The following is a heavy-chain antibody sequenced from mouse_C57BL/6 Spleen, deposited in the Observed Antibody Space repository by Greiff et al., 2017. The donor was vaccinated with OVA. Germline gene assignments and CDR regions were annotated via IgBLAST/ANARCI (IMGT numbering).Heavy chain of an antibody. Sequence: QVQLQQPGAELVKPGASVKLSCKASGYTFTSYWMQWVKQRHGQGLEWIGEIDPSDSYTNYNQKFKGKATLTVDTSSSTAYMQLSSLTSEDSAVYYCARGDYYGSSSYYFDYWGQGTTLTVSS. CDR1: GYTFTSYW. V-gene: IGHV1-50*01. J-gene: IGHJ2*01. CDR2: IDPSDSYT. CDR3: ARGDYYGSSSYYFDY. D-gene: IGHD1-1*01.